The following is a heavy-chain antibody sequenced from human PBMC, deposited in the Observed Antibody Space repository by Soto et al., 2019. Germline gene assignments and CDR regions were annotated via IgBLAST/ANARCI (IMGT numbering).Heavy chain of an antibody. D-gene: IGHD2-8*01. J-gene: IGHJ6*02. Sequence: GESLKISCKGSGYSFSTYWIGWVRQMPGKGLEWMGIIHPGDSETTYNPSFQGQVTMSADKSINTAYLQWSSLKASDTAMYYCARIYNGGYKSCYYGMDAWGQGTTVTVSS. V-gene: IGHV5-51*01. CDR2: IHPGDSET. CDR1: GYSFSTYW. CDR3: ARIYNGGYKSCYYGMDA.